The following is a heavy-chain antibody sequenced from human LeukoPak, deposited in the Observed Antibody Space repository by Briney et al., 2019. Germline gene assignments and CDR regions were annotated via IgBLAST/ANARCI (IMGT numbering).Heavy chain of an antibody. D-gene: IGHD1-26*01. CDR3: ARDRGSGSYPTPWFDH. V-gene: IGHV1-2*02. CDR2: INPNSGGT. CDR1: GYTCTGYY. Sequence: ASVKVSCKASGYTCTGYYMHWVRQAPGQGLELMGWINPNSGGTNYAQKFQGRVTMTRDTSISTAYMELSRLRSAATDVYYCARDRGSGSYPTPWFDHWGQGTLVTVSS. J-gene: IGHJ5*02.